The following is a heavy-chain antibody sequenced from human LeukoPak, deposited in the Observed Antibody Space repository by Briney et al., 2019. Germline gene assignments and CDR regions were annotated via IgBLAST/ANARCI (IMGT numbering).Heavy chain of an antibody. V-gene: IGHV3-48*01. J-gene: IGHJ4*02. CDR1: GFAFRSYS. Sequence: QPGGSLRLSCAASGFAFRSYSMEWVRQAPGKGLEWVSYITSSSSAIYYADSVKGRFTISRDNAKNSLYLQMNSLRAEDTAVYYCARKSGSSGYPFDYWGQGTVVTVSS. D-gene: IGHD3-22*01. CDR2: ITSSSSAI. CDR3: ARKSGSSGYPFDY.